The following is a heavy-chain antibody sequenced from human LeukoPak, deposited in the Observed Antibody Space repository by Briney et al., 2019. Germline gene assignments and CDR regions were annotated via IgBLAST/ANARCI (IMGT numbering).Heavy chain of an antibody. V-gene: IGHV3-30*18. CDR1: GFTFSSYG. CDR3: AKDRWGAVASFDN. J-gene: IGHJ4*02. D-gene: IGHD6-19*01. CDR2: ISYDGSNK. Sequence: GGSLRLSCAASGFTFSSYGMYWVRQAPGKGLEWVAVISYDGSNKYYADSVKGRFTISRDNSKNTLNLQMNSLRAEDTAVYYCAKDRWGAVASFDNWGQGTLVTVSS.